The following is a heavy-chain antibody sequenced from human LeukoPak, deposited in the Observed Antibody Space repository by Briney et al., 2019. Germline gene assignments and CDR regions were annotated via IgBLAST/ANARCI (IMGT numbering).Heavy chain of an antibody. D-gene: IGHD3-16*02. J-gene: IGHJ4*02. Sequence: GGSLRLSCAASGFTFSSYAMSWVRQAPGKGLEWVSAISGSGGSTYYADSVKGRFTISRDNSKNTLYVQMNSLRAEDTALYYCARGSGYDYVWGSYRYFDYWGQGTLVTVSS. V-gene: IGHV3-23*01. CDR1: GFTFSSYA. CDR2: ISGSGGST. CDR3: ARGSGYDYVWGSYRYFDY.